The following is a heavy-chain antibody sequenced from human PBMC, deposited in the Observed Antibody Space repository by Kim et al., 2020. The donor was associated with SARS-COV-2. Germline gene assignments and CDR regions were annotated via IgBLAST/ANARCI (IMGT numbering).Heavy chain of an antibody. CDR1: GFTFTNYA. V-gene: IGHV3-23*01. CDR3: TKSRA. Sequence: GGSLRLSCAASGFTFTNYAMAWVRQAPGKGLEWVSSISGNGGNTHYADSVKGLFTISRDNSKNTLHLQMNSLRAEDTAIYYCTKSRAWGQGTLVTVS. CDR2: ISGNGGNT. J-gene: IGHJ1*01.